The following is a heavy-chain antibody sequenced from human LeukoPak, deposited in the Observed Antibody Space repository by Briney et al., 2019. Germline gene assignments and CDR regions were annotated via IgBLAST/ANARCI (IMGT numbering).Heavy chain of an antibody. Sequence: LETLSLTCAVYGGSFSGYYWSWIRQPPGKGLEWIGEINHSGSTNYNPSLKSRVTISVDTSKNQFSLKLSSVTAADTAVYYCASRLLGYCSSTSCPTPYYFDYWGQGTLVTVSS. CDR1: GGSFSGYY. J-gene: IGHJ4*02. V-gene: IGHV4-34*01. CDR3: ASRLLGYCSSTSCPTPYYFDY. D-gene: IGHD2-2*01. CDR2: INHSGST.